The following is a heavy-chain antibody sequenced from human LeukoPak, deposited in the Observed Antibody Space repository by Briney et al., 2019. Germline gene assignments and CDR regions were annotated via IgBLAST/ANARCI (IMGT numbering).Heavy chain of an antibody. CDR2: INPNSGGT. J-gene: IGHJ4*02. CDR1: GYTFTGYY. Sequence: ASVKVSCKASGYTFTGYYMHWVQQAPGQGLEWMGRINPNSGGTNYAQKFQGRVTMTRDTSISTAYMELSRLRSDDTAVYYCARSYSSSWYYFDYWGQGTLVTFSS. V-gene: IGHV1-2*06. D-gene: IGHD6-13*01. CDR3: ARSYSSSWYYFDY.